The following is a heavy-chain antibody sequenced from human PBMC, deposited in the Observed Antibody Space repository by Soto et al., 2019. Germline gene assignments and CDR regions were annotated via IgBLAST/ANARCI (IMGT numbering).Heavy chain of an antibody. CDR2: IGSRTSDI. J-gene: IGHJ3*02. CDR1: GFTLSRHT. D-gene: IGHD3-22*01. V-gene: IGHV3-21*01. Sequence: LRLSCAASGFTLSRHTMNWVRQAPGKGLEWVSFIGSRTSDIYYADSVKGRFTISRDNAKNSLYLDLTRLRAEDTAVYFCVRDYYDTSGYPNTFDMWGQGTMVTVSS. CDR3: VRDYYDTSGYPNTFDM.